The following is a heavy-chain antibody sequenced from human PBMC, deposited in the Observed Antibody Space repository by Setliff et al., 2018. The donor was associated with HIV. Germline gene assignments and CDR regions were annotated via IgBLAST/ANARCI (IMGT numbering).Heavy chain of an antibody. Sequence: KTSETLSLTCTVSGGSISSHYWSWIRQPPGKGLEWIGYIYYSGSTNYNPSLKSRVTISVDTSKNQFSLKLSSVTAADTAVYYCARGGGRYCSSTNCYPHAFDIWGQGTMVTVSS. J-gene: IGHJ3*02. D-gene: IGHD2-2*01. CDR1: GGSISSHY. CDR2: IYYSGST. CDR3: ARGGGRYCSSTNCYPHAFDI. V-gene: IGHV4-59*11.